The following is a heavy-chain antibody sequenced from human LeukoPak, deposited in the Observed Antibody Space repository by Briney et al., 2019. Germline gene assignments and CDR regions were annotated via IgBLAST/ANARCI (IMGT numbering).Heavy chain of an antibody. CDR3: ARTRGYIAS. CDR1: GGSIRTYF. J-gene: IGHJ4*02. V-gene: IGHV3-11*01. CDR2: ISNTGQTI. D-gene: IGHD5-12*01. Sequence: LSLTCTVSGGSIRTYFWSWIRQPPGKGLEWISYISNTGQTIYYADSVEGRFTISRDNSKNSLYLQMNSLRAEDTAVYYCARTRGYIASWGQGTLVTASS.